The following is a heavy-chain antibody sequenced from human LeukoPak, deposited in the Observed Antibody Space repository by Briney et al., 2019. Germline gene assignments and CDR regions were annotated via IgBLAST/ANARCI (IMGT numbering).Heavy chain of an antibody. V-gene: IGHV1-69*13. CDR2: IIPIFGTA. CDR1: GGTFSSYA. D-gene: IGHD2-15*01. Sequence: SVKVFCKASGGTFSSYAISWVRQAPGQGLEWMGGIIPIFGTANYAQKFQGRVTITADESTSTAYMELSSLRSEDTAVYYCAVRDCSGGSCYPEPYDYWGQGTLVTVSS. J-gene: IGHJ4*02. CDR3: AVRDCSGGSCYPEPYDY.